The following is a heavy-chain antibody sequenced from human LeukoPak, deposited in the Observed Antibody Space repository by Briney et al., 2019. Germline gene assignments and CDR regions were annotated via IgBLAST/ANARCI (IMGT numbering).Heavy chain of an antibody. V-gene: IGHV1-2*02. D-gene: IGHD3-22*01. CDR3: ARVSDSSGYYYGAEYFQH. Sequence: ASEKVSCKASGYTFTGYYMHWVRQAPGQGLEWMGWINPNSGGTNYAQKFQGRVTMTRDTSISTAYMELSRLRSDDTAVYYCARVSDSSGYYYGAEYFQHWGQGTLVTVSS. CDR2: INPNSGGT. CDR1: GYTFTGYY. J-gene: IGHJ1*01.